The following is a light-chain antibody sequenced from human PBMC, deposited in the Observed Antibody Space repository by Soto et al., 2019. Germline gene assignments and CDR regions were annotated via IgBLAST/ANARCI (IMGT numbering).Light chain of an antibody. V-gene: IGKV1-39*01. CDR3: QQSYSTLLT. CDR2: AAS. J-gene: IGKJ3*01. Sequence: DIPMTQSPSSLSASVGDRVTITCRARQSISSYLNWYQQKPGKAPKLLIYAASSLQSGVPSRFSGSGSGTDFTLTISSLQPEDFATYYCQQSYSTLLTFGPGTKVDIK. CDR1: QSISSY.